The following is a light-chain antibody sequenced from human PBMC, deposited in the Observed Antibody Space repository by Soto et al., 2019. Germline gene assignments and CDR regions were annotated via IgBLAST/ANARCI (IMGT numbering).Light chain of an antibody. CDR1: QSVSSSY. Sequence: EIVLTQSPGTLSLTPGERATLSCRASQSVSSSYLAWYQHKPGQTPRLLIYDTSTRATGVPARFSGSRSGPEFTLTINSLQSEDFAIYYCQQYNNWPTWTFGPGTKVDIK. V-gene: IGKV3-15*01. J-gene: IGKJ1*01. CDR3: QQYNNWPTWT. CDR2: DTS.